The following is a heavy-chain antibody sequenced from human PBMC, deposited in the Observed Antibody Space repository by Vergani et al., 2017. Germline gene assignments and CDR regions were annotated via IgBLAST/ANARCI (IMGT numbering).Heavy chain of an antibody. CDR2: ISGSGGST. D-gene: IGHD6-19*01. CDR3: AKDRRVAVAENRADDAFDI. V-gene: IGHV3-23*04. J-gene: IGHJ3*02. CDR1: GFTFSSYA. Sequence: EVQLVESGGGLVQPGGSLRLSCAASGFTFSSYAMSWVRQAPGKGLEWVSAISGSGGSTYYADSVKGRFTISRDNSKNTLYLQMNSLRAEDTAVYYCAKDRRVAVAENRADDAFDIWGQGTMVTVSS.